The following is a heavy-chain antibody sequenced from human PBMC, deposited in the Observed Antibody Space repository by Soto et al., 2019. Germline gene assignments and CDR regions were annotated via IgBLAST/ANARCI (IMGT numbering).Heavy chain of an antibody. Sequence: ASVKVSCKASGYSFTSYYMHWVRQAPGQGLEWMGIINPSGGSTSYAQKFQGRVTMTRDTSTSTVYMELSTLSSEDTAVYYCAGRIAARTHYAMDVWGQGTTVTVSS. CDR3: AGRIAARTHYAMDV. CDR1: GYSFTSYY. CDR2: INPSGGST. D-gene: IGHD6-6*01. J-gene: IGHJ6*02. V-gene: IGHV1-46*01.